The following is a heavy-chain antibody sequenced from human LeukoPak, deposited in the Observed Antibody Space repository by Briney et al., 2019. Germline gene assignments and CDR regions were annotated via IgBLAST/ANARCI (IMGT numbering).Heavy chain of an antibody. D-gene: IGHD1-26*01. CDR3: ARGRVGAPDVFDI. CDR2: PYGGGTT. J-gene: IGHJ3*02. Sequence: GGSLRLSCAVSGVTVSSNYMSWVRQAPGKGLEWVSVPYGGGTTYYADSVKGRFTISRDNSKNTLFLQMNSLRAEDTAVYYCARGRVGAPDVFDIWGQGTMVTVSS. CDR1: GVTVSSNY. V-gene: IGHV3-53*01.